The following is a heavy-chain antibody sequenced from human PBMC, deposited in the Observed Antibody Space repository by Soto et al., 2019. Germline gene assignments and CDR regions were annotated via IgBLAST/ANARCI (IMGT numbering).Heavy chain of an antibody. D-gene: IGHD2-21*01. CDR3: ARGAKGAYYVDV. Sequence: EVQLVESGGGSDQPGGSLRLSCAASGFTYSDFWLHWVRQTPGKGLVWVSRIKGDAVTTNYADSVKGRFTTSRDNAKNTVYLQMDSLRDEDTAVYYCARGAKGAYYVDVWGKGTTVTVSS. CDR2: IKGDAVTT. J-gene: IGHJ6*03. V-gene: IGHV3-74*01. CDR1: GFTYSDFW.